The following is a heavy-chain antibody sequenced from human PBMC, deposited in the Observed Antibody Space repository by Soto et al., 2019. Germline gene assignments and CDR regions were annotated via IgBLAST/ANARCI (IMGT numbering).Heavy chain of an antibody. CDR1: GLSFTWYY. D-gene: IGHD3-16*01. CDR3: AILGVYYYYYGMDV. CDR2: INHSGST. J-gene: IGHJ6*02. Sequence: AETLSLTWASYGLSFTWYYLNLRRQPPGKGLEWIGEINHSGSTNYNPSLKSRVTISVDTSKNQFSLKLSSVTAADTAVDYCAILGVYYYYYGMDVWGQGNKVTVS. V-gene: IGHV4-34*01.